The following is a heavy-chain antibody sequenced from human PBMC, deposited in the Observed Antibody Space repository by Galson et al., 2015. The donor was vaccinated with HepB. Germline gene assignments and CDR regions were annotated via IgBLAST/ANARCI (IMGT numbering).Heavy chain of an antibody. V-gene: IGHV4-31*03. CDR3: ARGMGYDYIWGSFWFDL. CDR1: GGPISSGNYY. J-gene: IGHJ5*02. D-gene: IGHD3-16*01. Sequence: TLSLPCTVSGGPISSGNYYWTWIRQHPGKGLECIGFIHYSGGPHYNPSLTSRVTISVDPSNNQFSLKLRAVTAADTAVYYCARGMGYDYIWGSFWFDLWGQGTLVTVSS. CDR2: IHYSGGP.